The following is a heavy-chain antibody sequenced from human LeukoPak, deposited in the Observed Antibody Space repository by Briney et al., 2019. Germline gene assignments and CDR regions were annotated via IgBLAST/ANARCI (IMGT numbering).Heavy chain of an antibody. CDR2: INPNNGGT. CDR3: ARGIRDGYNYWGYYYYMDV. V-gene: IGHV1-2*02. Sequence: GASVKVSRKASGYTFTGYYMHWVRQAPGQGLEWMGWINPNNGGTNYAQKFQGRVTMTRDTSISTAYMELSRLRSDDTAVYYCARGIRDGYNYWGYYYYMDVWGKGTTVTVSS. J-gene: IGHJ6*03. CDR1: GYTFTGYY. D-gene: IGHD5-24*01.